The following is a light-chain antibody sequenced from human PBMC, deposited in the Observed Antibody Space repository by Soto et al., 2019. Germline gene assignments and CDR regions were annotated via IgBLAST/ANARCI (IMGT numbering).Light chain of an antibody. CDR2: DAS. CDR3: QQFDNLPLT. Sequence: DLQMTQSPSSLSASVGDRVTITCQASQDISNYLNWYQQKPGKAPKILIYDASVLEAGVPSRFSGGGSGTHVTLTISSLQAEDVATYYCQQFDNLPLTFGGGTKVEIK. J-gene: IGKJ4*01. CDR1: QDISNY. V-gene: IGKV1-33*01.